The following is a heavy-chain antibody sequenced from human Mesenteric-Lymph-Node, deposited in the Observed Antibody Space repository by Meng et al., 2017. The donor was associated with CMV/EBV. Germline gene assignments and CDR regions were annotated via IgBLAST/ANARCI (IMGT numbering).Heavy chain of an antibody. CDR1: GFTFSSYA. CDR2: ISYDESNK. D-gene: IGHD2-8*01. Sequence: GESLKISCAASGFTFSSYAMHWVRQAPGKGLEWVAVISYDESNKYYADSVKGRFTISRDNSKNTLYLQMNSLRAEDTAVYYCARTPLGYCTNGVCYSTPEDYYFDYWGQGTLVTVSS. CDR3: ARTPLGYCTNGVCYSTPEDYYFDY. V-gene: IGHV3-30-3*01. J-gene: IGHJ4*02.